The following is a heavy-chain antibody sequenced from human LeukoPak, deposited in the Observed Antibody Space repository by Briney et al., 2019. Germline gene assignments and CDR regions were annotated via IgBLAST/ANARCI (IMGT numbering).Heavy chain of an antibody. CDR1: GFALSSYR. J-gene: IGHJ2*01. V-gene: IGHV3-21*01. Sequence: GGSLRLCCAASGFALSSYRMSWVRQAPGEGLGWVSYISSSSGYIYYADSVKGRFTISRDNAKNSLYLHMNSLRAEDTAVYSCARDDFDLWGRGTLVTVSS. CDR3: ARDDFDL. CDR2: ISSSSGYI.